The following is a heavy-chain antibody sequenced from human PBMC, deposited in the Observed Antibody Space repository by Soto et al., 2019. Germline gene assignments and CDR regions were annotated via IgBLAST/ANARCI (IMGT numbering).Heavy chain of an antibody. V-gene: IGHV3-21*01. D-gene: IGHD6-6*01. Sequence: GGSLRLSCAASGFTFSSYSMNWVRQAPGKGLEWVSSISSSSSYIYYADSVKGRFTISRDNAKNSLYLQMNSLRAEDTAVYYCARDLDAARPAGNYYYYGMDVRGQGTTVTVSS. CDR3: ARDLDAARPAGNYYYYGMDV. CDR1: GFTFSSYS. CDR2: ISSSSSYI. J-gene: IGHJ6*02.